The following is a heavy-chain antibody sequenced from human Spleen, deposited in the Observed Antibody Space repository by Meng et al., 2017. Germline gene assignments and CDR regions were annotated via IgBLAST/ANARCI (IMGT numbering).Heavy chain of an antibody. D-gene: IGHD4-11*01. Sequence: SETLSLTCIVSAGSITRSTYYWGWIRQPPGKGLEWIGSIYYGGSTYYNPSLKSRATISVDTSQNNLSLKLSSVTAADSAVYYCARGPTTMAHDFDYWGQGTLVTVSS. J-gene: IGHJ4*02. CDR3: ARGPTTMAHDFDY. CDR1: AGSITRSTYY. V-gene: IGHV4-39*02. CDR2: IYYGGST.